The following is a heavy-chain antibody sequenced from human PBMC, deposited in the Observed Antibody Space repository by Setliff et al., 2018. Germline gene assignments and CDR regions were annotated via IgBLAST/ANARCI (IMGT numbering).Heavy chain of an antibody. J-gene: IGHJ4*02. D-gene: IGHD3-22*01. CDR3: AKTYYYDSSGYSDY. Sequence: GRSLRLSCVASGFTFISYAMSWVRQTPGKGLEWVSAMSGSGGSTYYADSVKGRFTISRDNYKNTLYLQMNHLRAEDTAVYYCAKTYYYDSSGYSDYWGQGTLVTVSS. V-gene: IGHV3-23*01. CDR1: GFTFISYA. CDR2: MSGSGGST.